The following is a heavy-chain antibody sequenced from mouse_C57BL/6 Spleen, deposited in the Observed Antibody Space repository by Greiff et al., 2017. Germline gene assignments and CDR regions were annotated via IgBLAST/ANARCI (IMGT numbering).Heavy chain of an antibody. CDR2: IDPSDSYT. V-gene: IGHV1-69*01. Sequence: VQLQQPGAELVMPGASVKLSCKASGYTFTSYWMHWVKQRPGQGLEWIGEIDPSDSYTNYNQKFKGKSTLTVDKSSSTAYMQLSSLTSEDSAVYYCARWGFITTGKDYWGQGTTLTVSS. J-gene: IGHJ2*01. CDR3: ARWGFITTGKDY. CDR1: GYTFTSYW. D-gene: IGHD1-1*01.